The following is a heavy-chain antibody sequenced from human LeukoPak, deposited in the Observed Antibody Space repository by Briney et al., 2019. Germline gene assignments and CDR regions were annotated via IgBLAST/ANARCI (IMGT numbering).Heavy chain of an antibody. J-gene: IGHJ3*02. CDR2: INPNSGGT. V-gene: IGHV1-2*02. CDR3: ARDAGDSSGYYSQAFDI. Sequence: ASVKVSCKASGYTFTGYYMHCVRQAPGQGLEWMGWINPNSGGTNYAQKFQGRVTMTRDTSISTAYMELSRLRSDDTAVYYCARDAGDSSGYYSQAFDIWGQGTMVTVSS. D-gene: IGHD3-22*01. CDR1: GYTFTGYY.